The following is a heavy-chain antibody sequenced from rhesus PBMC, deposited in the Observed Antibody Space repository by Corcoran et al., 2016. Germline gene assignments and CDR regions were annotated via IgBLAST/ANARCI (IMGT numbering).Heavy chain of an antibody. J-gene: IGHJ2*01. Sequence: QVTLKESGPALVKPTQTLTLTCTFSGFSISTSGMGVGWIRQPPGKALEWLALIYWDDDKYYRTSLKSRLTISKDTSKNQVVFTMTNMDPVDTATYYCARKGNTAWYFDLWGPGTPITISS. D-gene: IGHD4-23*01. V-gene: IGHV2-174*01. CDR1: GFSISTSGMG. CDR3: ARKGNTAWYFDL. CDR2: IYWDDDK.